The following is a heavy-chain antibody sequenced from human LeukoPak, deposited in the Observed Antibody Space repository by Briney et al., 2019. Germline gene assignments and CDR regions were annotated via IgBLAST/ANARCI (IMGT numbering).Heavy chain of an antibody. CDR2: IYYSGST. D-gene: IGHD1-26*01. CDR1: GGSISSYY. J-gene: IGHJ3*02. V-gene: IGHV4-59*01. CDR3: ARVTPTVGATKAFDI. Sequence: SETLSLTCTVSGGSISSYYWSWIRQPPGKGLEWIGYIYYSGSTNYNPSLKSRVTISVDTSKNQFSLKLSSVTAADTAVYYCARVTPTVGATKAFDIWGRGTMVTVSS.